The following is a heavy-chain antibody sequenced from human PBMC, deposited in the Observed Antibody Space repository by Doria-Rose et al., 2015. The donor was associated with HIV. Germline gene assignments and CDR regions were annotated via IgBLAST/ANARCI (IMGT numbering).Heavy chain of an antibody. Sequence: VQLVQSGGGLVRPGGSLRLSCATSGFTFSSHRLHLVRQAPGKGLEWVSSISSTSAYINYADSVRGRFTISRDNARDSLYLQMDSLRAEDTAIYYCATGVTLDYWGQGTLVTVSS. J-gene: IGHJ4*02. CDR2: ISSTSAYI. D-gene: IGHD3-10*01. CDR1: GFTFSSHR. CDR3: ATGVTLDY. V-gene: IGHV3-21*01.